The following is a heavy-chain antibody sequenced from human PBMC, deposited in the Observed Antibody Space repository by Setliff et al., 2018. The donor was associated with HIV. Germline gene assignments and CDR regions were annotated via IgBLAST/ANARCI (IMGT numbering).Heavy chain of an antibody. J-gene: IGHJ6*03. CDR3: ARGPSINTIRARGYYMDV. CDR1: GDSISNPNYY. CDR2: IYTSENT. V-gene: IGHV4-4*08. Sequence: LTCSVSGDSISNPNYYWGWIRQPPGKGLEWIGYIYTSENTNYNPSLKSRLTISVGTSKNQFSLKLSSVTAADTAVYYCARGPSINTIRARGYYMDVWAKGTTVTVSS. D-gene: IGHD3-10*01.